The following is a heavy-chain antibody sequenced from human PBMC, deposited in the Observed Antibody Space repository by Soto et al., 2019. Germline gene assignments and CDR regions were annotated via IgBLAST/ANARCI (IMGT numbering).Heavy chain of an antibody. Sequence: EVQLVESGGGLVQPGGSLKLSCAVSGLTFSGSALHWVRQASGKGLEWVGHIRRKANNYATAYAASVKGRFTISRDDSKNTAYLQMNSLKTEDTAVYYCSANDHDDHTNFDQWGQGTVVTVSS. J-gene: IGHJ4*02. D-gene: IGHD3-16*01. V-gene: IGHV3-73*01. CDR3: SANDHDDHTNFDQ. CDR1: GLTFSGSA. CDR2: IRRKANNYAT.